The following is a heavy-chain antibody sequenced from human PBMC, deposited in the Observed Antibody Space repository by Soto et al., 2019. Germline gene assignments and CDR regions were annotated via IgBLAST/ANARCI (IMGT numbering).Heavy chain of an antibody. CDR2: ISGSGGST. CDR3: AKDYYDSSGYYYSSLYFDY. J-gene: IGHJ4*02. Sequence: GSLRLSCAASGFTFSSYAMSWVRQAPGKGLEWVSAISGSGGSTYYADSVKGRFTISRDNSKNTLYLQMNSLRAEDTAVYYCAKDYYDSSGYYYSSLYFDYWGQGTLVTVSS. D-gene: IGHD3-22*01. V-gene: IGHV3-23*01. CDR1: GFTFSSYA.